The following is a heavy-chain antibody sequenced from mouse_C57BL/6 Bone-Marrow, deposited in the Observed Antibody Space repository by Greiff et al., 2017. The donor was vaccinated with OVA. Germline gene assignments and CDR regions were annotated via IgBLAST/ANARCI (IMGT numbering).Heavy chain of an antibody. D-gene: IGHD2-4*01. V-gene: IGHV1-26*01. CDR1: GYTFTDYY. CDR3: ARYEALYDYDGY. Sequence: EVQLQQSGPELVKPGASVKISCKASGYTFTDYYMNWVKQSHGKSLEWIGDINPNNGGTSYNQKFKGKATLTVDKSSSTAYMELRSLTSEDSAVYYCARYEALYDYDGYWGQGTTLTVSS. CDR2: INPNNGGT. J-gene: IGHJ2*01.